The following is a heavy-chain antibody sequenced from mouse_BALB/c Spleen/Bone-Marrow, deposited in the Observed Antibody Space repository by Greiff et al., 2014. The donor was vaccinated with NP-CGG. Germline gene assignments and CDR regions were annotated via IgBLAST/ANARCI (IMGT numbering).Heavy chain of an antibody. Sequence: VQLQQSGAELARPGASVKLSCKASGYTFTSYWMQWVKQRPGQGLEWIGAIYPGDGDTTYTQKFKGKATLTADKSSSTAYMQLSSLASEDSAVYYCARGAPFDYWGQGTTLTGSS. CDR2: IYPGDGDT. CDR1: GYTFTSYW. CDR3: ARGAPFDY. V-gene: IGHV1-87*01. J-gene: IGHJ2*01.